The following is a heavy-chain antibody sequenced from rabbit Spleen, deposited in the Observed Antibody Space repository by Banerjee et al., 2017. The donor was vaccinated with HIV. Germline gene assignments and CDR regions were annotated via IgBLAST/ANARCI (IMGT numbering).Heavy chain of an antibody. D-gene: IGHD4-2*01. CDR2: IATRDGST. V-gene: IGHV1S43*01. Sequence: QEQLVESRGGLVTPGGSLKLSCKASGFTISSNYWMYWVRQAPGKGLELIAWIATRDGSTWYASWVNGRFTISRSTSLNTVDLKMTKLTAADTATYFCARDLAGYVGFGYISYLDLWGPGTLVTVS. CDR3: ARDLAGYVGFGYISYLDL. CDR1: GFTISSNYW. J-gene: IGHJ4*01.